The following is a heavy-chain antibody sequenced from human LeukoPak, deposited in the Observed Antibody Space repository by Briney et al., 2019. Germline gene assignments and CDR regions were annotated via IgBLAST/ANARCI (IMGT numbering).Heavy chain of an antibody. J-gene: IGHJ3*02. V-gene: IGHV3-30*02. CDR2: IRYDESDK. CDR1: GFTFSSYG. CDR3: AREGYDILTGYYLFDAFDI. D-gene: IGHD3-9*01. Sequence: GGSLRLSCAASGFTFSSYGMHWIRQAPGKGLEWVAFIRYDESDKYYADSVKGRFTISRDNSKNSLYLQMNSLRAEDTAVYYCAREGYDILTGYYLFDAFDIWGQGTMVTVSS.